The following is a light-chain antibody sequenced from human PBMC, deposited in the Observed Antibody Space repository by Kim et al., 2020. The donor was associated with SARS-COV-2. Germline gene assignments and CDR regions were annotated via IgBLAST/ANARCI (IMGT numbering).Light chain of an antibody. Sequence: EIVMTQSPVILSVSPGERATLSCRASQDIRNNLAWYQQKPGQPPSLLIYDASTRATGIPARFSGSGSGTEFSLTIDSLQSEDSADYFCQQYNEWPPWTFGQGTKLEI. CDR3: QQYNEWPPWT. J-gene: IGKJ1*01. CDR1: QDIRNN. CDR2: DAS. V-gene: IGKV3D-15*01.